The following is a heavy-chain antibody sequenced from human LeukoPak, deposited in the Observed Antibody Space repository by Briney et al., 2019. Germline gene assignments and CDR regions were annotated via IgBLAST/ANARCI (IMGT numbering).Heavy chain of an antibody. CDR3: ARDQATEVIMAAFDI. J-gene: IGHJ3*02. V-gene: IGHV4-59*12. Sequence: SETLSLTCTVSGGYISSYYWSWIRQPPGEGLEWIGYVYYTGSTNYNPSLKSRVSISVDTSKNQFSLKLSSVAAADTAVYYCARDQATEVIMAAFDIWGQGTMVTVSS. D-gene: IGHD3-10*01. CDR1: GGYISSYY. CDR2: VYYTGST.